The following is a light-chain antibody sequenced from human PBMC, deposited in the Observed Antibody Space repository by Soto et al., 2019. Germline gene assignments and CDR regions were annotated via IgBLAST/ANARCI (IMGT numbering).Light chain of an antibody. CDR2: GAS. CDR1: QSVGSN. J-gene: IGKJ3*01. Sequence: EIVLTQSPATLSVSPGERATLSCRAGQSVGSNLAWYQQKPGQAPRLLIFGASSRATGVPARFSGSGSGTEFTLTINSLQSEDFAVYFCQQYDNLPLTFGPGTKVDIK. CDR3: QQYDNLPLT. V-gene: IGKV3-15*01.